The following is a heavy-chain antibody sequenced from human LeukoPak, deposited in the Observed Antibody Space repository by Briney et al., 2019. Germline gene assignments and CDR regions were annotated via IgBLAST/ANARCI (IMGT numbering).Heavy chain of an antibody. Sequence: GRSLRLSCAASGLTFSSYGMHWVRQAPGKGLEWVAVISYDGSNKYYADSVKGRFTISRGNSKNTLYLQMNSLRAEDTAVYYCTNYGFGESDYYYYGMDVWGKGTTVTVSS. CDR2: ISYDGSNK. CDR1: GLTFSSYG. CDR3: TNYGFGESDYYYYGMDV. D-gene: IGHD3-10*01. V-gene: IGHV3-30*18. J-gene: IGHJ6*04.